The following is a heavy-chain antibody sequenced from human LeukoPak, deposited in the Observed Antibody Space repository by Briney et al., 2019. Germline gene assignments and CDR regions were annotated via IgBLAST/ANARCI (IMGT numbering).Heavy chain of an antibody. CDR2: IYYSGST. Sequence: PSETLSLTCTASGGSISSYYWSWIRQPPGKGLEWIGYIYYSGSTNYNPSLKSRVTISVDTSKNQFSLKLSSVTAADTAVYYCAREYYYDSSGYYDYFDYWGQGTLVTVSS. D-gene: IGHD3-22*01. CDR3: AREYYYDSSGYYDYFDY. V-gene: IGHV4-59*01. J-gene: IGHJ4*02. CDR1: GGSISSYY.